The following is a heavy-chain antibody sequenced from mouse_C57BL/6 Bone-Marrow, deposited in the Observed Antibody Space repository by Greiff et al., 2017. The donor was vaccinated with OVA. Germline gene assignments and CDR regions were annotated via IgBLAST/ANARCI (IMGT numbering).Heavy chain of an antibody. CDR2: IYPRSGNT. CDR3: ARGGITTVVADDY. CDR1: GYTFTSYG. J-gene: IGHJ2*01. V-gene: IGHV1-81*01. D-gene: IGHD1-1*01. Sequence: QVQLQQSGAELARPGASVKLSCKASGYTFTSYGISWVKQRTGQGLEWIGEIYPRSGNTYYNEKFKGKATLTADKSSSTAYMELRSLTSEDSAVYVCARGGITTVVADDYWGQGTTLTVSS.